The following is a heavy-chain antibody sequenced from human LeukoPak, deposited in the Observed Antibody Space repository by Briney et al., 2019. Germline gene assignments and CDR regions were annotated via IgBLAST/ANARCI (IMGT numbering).Heavy chain of an antibody. CDR2: ISSNGDNT. Sequence: QPGGSLRLSCSVSRFTFSTYVIHWVRQAPGKGLEYVSAISSNGDNTYYADSVKGRFTISRDNSKNTLYLQMSSLRADDTAVYYCVRGTGYWGQGTLVTVSS. J-gene: IGHJ4*02. CDR3: VRGTGY. CDR1: RFTFSTYV. V-gene: IGHV3-64D*06.